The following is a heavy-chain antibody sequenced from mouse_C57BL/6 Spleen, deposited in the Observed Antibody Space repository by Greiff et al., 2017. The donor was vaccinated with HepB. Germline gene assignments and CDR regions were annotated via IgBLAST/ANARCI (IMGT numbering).Heavy chain of an antibody. Sequence: VQLQQSGAELVKPGASVKISCKASGYAFSSYWMNWVKQRPGKGLEWIGQIYPGDGDTNYNGKFKGKATLTADKSSSTAYMQLCSLTSEDSAVYFCARKRYYSIYFDYWGQGTTLTVSS. J-gene: IGHJ2*01. D-gene: IGHD2-5*01. CDR2: IYPGDGDT. CDR1: GYAFSSYW. V-gene: IGHV1-80*01. CDR3: ARKRYYSIYFDY.